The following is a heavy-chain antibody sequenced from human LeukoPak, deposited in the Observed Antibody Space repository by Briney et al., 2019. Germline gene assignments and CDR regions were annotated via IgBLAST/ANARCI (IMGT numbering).Heavy chain of an antibody. J-gene: IGHJ3*02. CDR3: ARRPRRGYSKLSWAFDI. CDR1: GGSISSSSYY. V-gene: IGHV4-39*07. Sequence: SETLSLTCTVSGGSISSSSYYWGWIRQPPGTGLEWIGSIYYSGSTYYNPSLKSRVTISVDTSKNQFSLKLSSVTAADTAVYYCARRPRRGYSKLSWAFDIWDQGTMVTVSS. D-gene: IGHD6-13*01. CDR2: IYYSGST.